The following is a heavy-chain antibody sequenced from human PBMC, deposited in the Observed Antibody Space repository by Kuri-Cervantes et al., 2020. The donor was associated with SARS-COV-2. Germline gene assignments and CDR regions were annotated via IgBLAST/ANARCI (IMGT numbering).Heavy chain of an antibody. Sequence: GESLKISCAASGFTFNNYAMHWVRQTPGEWLEWVATTSYDGTSKYYADSMKGRFTISGDNSKNTLYLQMNNLRGDDTAVYFCARGRVGVQDFWGQGTLVTVSS. CDR2: TSYDGTSK. V-gene: IGHV3-30-3*01. CDR1: GFTFNNYA. J-gene: IGHJ4*02. D-gene: IGHD2-21*01. CDR3: ARGRVGVQDF.